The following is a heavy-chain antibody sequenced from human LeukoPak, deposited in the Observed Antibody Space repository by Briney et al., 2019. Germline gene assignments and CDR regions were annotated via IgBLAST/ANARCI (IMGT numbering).Heavy chain of an antibody. CDR1: GFTFSSYA. Sequence: PGGSLRLSCAASGFTFSSYAMHWVRQAPGKGVEWGAVISYDGSNKYYADSVKGRFTISRDNSRDTLYLQMNSLRAEDTAVYYCARGNSADAFDIWGQGTMVTVSS. V-gene: IGHV3-30*04. D-gene: IGHD2/OR15-2a*01. CDR2: ISYDGSNK. CDR3: ARGNSADAFDI. J-gene: IGHJ3*02.